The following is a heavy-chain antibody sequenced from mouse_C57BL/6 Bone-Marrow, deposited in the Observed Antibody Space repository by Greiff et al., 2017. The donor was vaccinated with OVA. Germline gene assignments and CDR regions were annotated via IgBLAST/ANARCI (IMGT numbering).Heavy chain of an antibody. D-gene: IGHD2-4*01. CDR3: ARGGMYDYLFAY. Sequence: VQLQQSAAELVKPGASVKISCKVSGYTFTDHTIHWMKQRPEQGLEWIGYIYPRDGSTNYNEKFKGKATLTADKSSSTAYMQLNSLTSEDSAVYFCARGGMYDYLFAYWGQGTLVTVSA. CDR2: IYPRDGST. J-gene: IGHJ3*01. V-gene: IGHV1-78*01. CDR1: GYTFTDHT.